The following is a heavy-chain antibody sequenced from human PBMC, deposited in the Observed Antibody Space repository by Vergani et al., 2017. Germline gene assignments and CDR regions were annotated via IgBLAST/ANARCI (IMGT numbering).Heavy chain of an antibody. D-gene: IGHD2-2*01. J-gene: IGHJ5*02. CDR1: GFTFSSYW. CDR3: ARYVGSAANWFDP. V-gene: IGHV3-7*03. Sequence: EVQLVESGGGLVQPGGSLRLSCAASGFTFSSYWMSWVRQAPGKGLEWVANIKQDGSEKYYVDSVKGRFTISRDNAKNSLYLQMNSLRAEETAVYYCARYVGSAANWFDPWGQGTLVTVSS. CDR2: IKQDGSEK.